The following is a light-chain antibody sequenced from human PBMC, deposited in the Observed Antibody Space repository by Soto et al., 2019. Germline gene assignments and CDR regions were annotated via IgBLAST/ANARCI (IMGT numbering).Light chain of an antibody. CDR2: DAS. V-gene: IGKV3-11*01. CDR3: QQRSNLFT. J-gene: IGKJ3*01. Sequence: EIVLTQSPATLSLSPGERATLSCRASQSVSSYLAWYQQKPGQAPRLLIYDASNRATGIPARFSGSGSGTDFTLTISSLVPEDFAVYYGQQRSNLFTFGPGTKVDIK. CDR1: QSVSSY.